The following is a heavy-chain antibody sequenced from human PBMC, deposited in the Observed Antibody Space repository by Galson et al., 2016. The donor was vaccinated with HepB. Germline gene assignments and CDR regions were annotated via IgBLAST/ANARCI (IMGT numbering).Heavy chain of an antibody. Sequence: SVKVSCKASGGTFSSYVINWVRQAPGQGLEWLGDIIPIFGTTNSPQKFQGRVTLTADKSTSTAYMELSSLRSEDTAVYYWAKTRRVLRFIHMNYGMDVWGQGTTVTVSS. CDR3: AKTRRVLRFIHMNYGMDV. J-gene: IGHJ6*02. CDR2: IIPIFGTT. CDR1: GGTFSSYV. D-gene: IGHD3-3*01. V-gene: IGHV1-69*06.